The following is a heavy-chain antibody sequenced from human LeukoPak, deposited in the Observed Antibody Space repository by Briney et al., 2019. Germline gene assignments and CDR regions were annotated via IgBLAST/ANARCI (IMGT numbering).Heavy chain of an antibody. CDR1: GYTFTGYY. CDR2: INPNSGGT. D-gene: IGHD1-26*01. J-gene: IGHJ4*02. CDR3: ARDLPSRRGGSYSGLDY. V-gene: IGHV1-2*02. Sequence: ASVKVSCKASGYTFTGYYMHWVRQAPGQGLEWMGWINPNSGGTNYAQKLQGRVTMTTDTSTSTAYMELRSLRSDDTAVYYCARDLPSRRGGSYSGLDYWGQGTLVTVSS.